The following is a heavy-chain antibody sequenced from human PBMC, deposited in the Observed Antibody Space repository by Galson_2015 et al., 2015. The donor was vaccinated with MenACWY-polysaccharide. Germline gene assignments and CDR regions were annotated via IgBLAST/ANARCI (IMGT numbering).Heavy chain of an antibody. CDR2: IKKDGSEK. Sequence: SLRLSCAASGLTLSNCWMTWVRQAPGKGLEWVASIKKDGSEKYYVDSVKGRFTISRDNAKDSLYLQMNSLRAEDTAVYFCARGHLGLGLWGQGTTVTVSS. CDR3: ARGHLGLGL. J-gene: IGHJ6*02. D-gene: IGHD7-27*01. CDR1: GLTLSNCW. V-gene: IGHV3-7*01.